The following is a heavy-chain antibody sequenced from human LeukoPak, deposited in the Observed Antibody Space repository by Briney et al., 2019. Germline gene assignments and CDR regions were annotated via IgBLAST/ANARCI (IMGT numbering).Heavy chain of an antibody. CDR3: ARDHYDILTGYYENYYYYGMDV. CDR1: GFTFSSYG. V-gene: IGHV3-33*01. CDR2: IWYDGSNK. J-gene: IGHJ6*02. D-gene: IGHD3-9*01. Sequence: GGSLRLSCAASGFTFSSYGMHWVRQAPGKGLEWVAVIWYDGSNKYYADSVKGRFTISRDNPKNTLYLQMNSLRAEDTAVYYCARDHYDILTGYYENYYYYGMDVWGQGTTVTVSS.